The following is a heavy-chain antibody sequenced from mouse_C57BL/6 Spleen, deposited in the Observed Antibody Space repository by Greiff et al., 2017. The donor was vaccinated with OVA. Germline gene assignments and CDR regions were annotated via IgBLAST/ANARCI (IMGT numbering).Heavy chain of an antibody. D-gene: IGHD1-1*02. CDR3: TTGWLFAY. Sequence: EVQRVESGAELVRPGGSVKFSCTASGFNIKDDYMHWVQQRPEQGLEWIGWIDPENGDTDYASKFQGKATITADTSSNTAYLQLSSLTSEDTAVYYCTTGWLFAYWGQGALVTVAA. CDR1: GFNIKDDY. CDR2: IDPENGDT. V-gene: IGHV14-4*01. J-gene: IGHJ3*01.